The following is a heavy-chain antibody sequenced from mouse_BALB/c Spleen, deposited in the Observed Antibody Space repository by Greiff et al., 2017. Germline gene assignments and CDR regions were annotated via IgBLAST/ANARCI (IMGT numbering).Heavy chain of an antibody. Sequence: VQLQQSGAELVKPGASVKLSCTASGFNIKDTYMHWVKQRPEQGLEWIGRIDPANGNTKYDPKFQGKATITADTSSNTAYLQLSSLTSEDTAVYYCAPRWLDYAMDYWGQGTSVTVSS. V-gene: IGHV14-3*02. CDR1: GFNIKDTY. D-gene: IGHD2-3*01. CDR2: IDPANGNT. J-gene: IGHJ4*01. CDR3: APRWLDYAMDY.